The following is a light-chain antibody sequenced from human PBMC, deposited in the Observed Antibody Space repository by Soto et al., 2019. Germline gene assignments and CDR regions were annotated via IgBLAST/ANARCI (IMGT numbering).Light chain of an antibody. CDR1: SSDVGGYNY. CDR3: SSYTCSSTLYVV. Sequence: QSALTQPASVSGSLGQSVTISCTGTSSDVGGYNYVSWYQQHPDKAPKLMIYDVSNRPSGVSSRFSGSKSANTASLAMSGLEAEDEAEYYCSSYTCSSTLYVVFGGGTKLTVL. J-gene: IGLJ2*01. V-gene: IGLV2-14*01. CDR2: DVS.